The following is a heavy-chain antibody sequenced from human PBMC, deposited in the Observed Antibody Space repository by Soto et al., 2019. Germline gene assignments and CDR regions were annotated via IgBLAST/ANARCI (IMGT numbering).Heavy chain of an antibody. CDR1: GFSFNKYG. V-gene: IGHV3-30*18. CDR2: VSSDGSNQ. CDR3: AKDRVIQLLPIWPDP. Sequence: QVHLVESGGGIVQPGTSLRLSCAASGFSFNKYGMHWFRQAPGKGLEWVAYVSSDGSNQYYADSVKGRFTISRDNSKSTLYLQLDSLRVDDTAVYYCAKDRVIQLLPIWPDPWGQGTLVTVSS. D-gene: IGHD2-2*01. J-gene: IGHJ5*02.